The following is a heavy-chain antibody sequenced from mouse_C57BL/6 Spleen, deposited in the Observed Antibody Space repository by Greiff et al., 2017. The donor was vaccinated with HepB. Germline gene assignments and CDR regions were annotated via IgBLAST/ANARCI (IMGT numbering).Heavy chain of an antibody. CDR2: IRNKANGYTT. D-gene: IGHD1-2*01. CDR3: ARHSLLRYFDY. J-gene: IGHJ2*01. CDR1: GFTFTDYY. Sequence: EVQLMESGGGLVQPGGSLSLSCAASGFTFTDYYMSWVRQPPGKALEWLGFIRNKANGYTTEYSASVKGRFTISRDNSQSILYLQMNALRAEDSATYYCARHSLLRYFDYWGQGTTLTVSS. V-gene: IGHV7-3*01.